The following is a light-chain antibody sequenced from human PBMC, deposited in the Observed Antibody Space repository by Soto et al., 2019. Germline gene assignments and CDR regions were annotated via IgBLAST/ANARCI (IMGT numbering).Light chain of an antibody. CDR2: AAS. CDR1: QNIRNY. Sequence: DIQMTQSPSSLSASVGDRVTITCRARQNIRNYLNWYQQKPGKAPKLLIYAASNLKNWVPTRFSGSGSETDFTLTISSLQPEDVPTYYCQQCYSTAWTFGQGTKVEIK. J-gene: IGKJ1*01. CDR3: QQCYSTAWT. V-gene: IGKV1-39*01.